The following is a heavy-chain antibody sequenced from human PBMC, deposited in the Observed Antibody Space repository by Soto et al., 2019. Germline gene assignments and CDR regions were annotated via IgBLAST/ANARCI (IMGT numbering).Heavy chain of an antibody. CDR2: IIPILGIA. CDR1: GGTFSSYT. D-gene: IGHD4-17*01. Sequence: ASVKVSCKASGGTFSSYTISWVRQAPGQGLEWMGRIIPILGIANYAQKFQGRVTITADKSTSTAYMELSSLRSEDTAVYYCARGSGAIGDYSGSFDPWGQGTLVTVSS. V-gene: IGHV1-69*02. CDR3: ARGSGAIGDYSGSFDP. J-gene: IGHJ5*02.